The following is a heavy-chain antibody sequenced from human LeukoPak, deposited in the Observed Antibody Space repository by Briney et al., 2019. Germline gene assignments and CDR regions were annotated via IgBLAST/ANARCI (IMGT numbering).Heavy chain of an antibody. Sequence: GASVKVSCKASGYTFTSYDINWVRQATGQGLEWMGWMNPNSGNTGYAQKFQGRVTITRDTSASTAYMELSSLRSEDTAVYYCAASRHYYDSSGYPTWAHAFDIWGQGTMVTVSS. D-gene: IGHD3-22*01. CDR3: AASRHYYDSSGYPTWAHAFDI. CDR2: MNPNSGNT. V-gene: IGHV1-8*01. CDR1: GYTFTSYD. J-gene: IGHJ3*02.